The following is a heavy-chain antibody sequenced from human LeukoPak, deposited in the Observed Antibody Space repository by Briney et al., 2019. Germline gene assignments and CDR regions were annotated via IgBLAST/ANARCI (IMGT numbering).Heavy chain of an antibody. CDR1: GGSFSGYC. D-gene: IGHD2-8*01. V-gene: IGHV4-34*01. CDR2: INHSGST. J-gene: IGHJ3*02. Sequence: SETLSLTCAVYGGSFSGYCWSWIRQPPGKGLEWIGEINHSGSTNYNPSLKSRVTISVDTSKNQFSLKLSSVTAADTAVYYCARGVRRMTRAFDIWGQGTMVTVSS. CDR3: ARGVRRMTRAFDI.